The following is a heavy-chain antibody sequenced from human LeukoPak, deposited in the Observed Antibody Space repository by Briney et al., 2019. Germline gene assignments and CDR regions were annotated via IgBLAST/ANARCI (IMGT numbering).Heavy chain of an antibody. D-gene: IGHD6-13*01. CDR1: GGTFSSYA. CDR2: IIPIFGTA. Sequence: ASVKVSCKASGGTFSSYAISWVRQAPGQGLEWMGRIIPIFGTANYAQKFQGRVTITTDESTSTAYMELSSLRSEDTAVYSCARARGDYSSSWYDHWFDPWGQGTLVTVSS. V-gene: IGHV1-69*05. CDR3: ARARGDYSSSWYDHWFDP. J-gene: IGHJ5*02.